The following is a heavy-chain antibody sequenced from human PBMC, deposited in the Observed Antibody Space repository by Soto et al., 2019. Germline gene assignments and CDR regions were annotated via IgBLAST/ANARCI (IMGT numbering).Heavy chain of an antibody. CDR1: GGSISSYY. CDR3: ASKFGELLADAFDI. V-gene: IGHV4-59*12. Sequence: PSETLSLTCTVSGGSISSYYWSWIRQPPGRGLEWIGEISYSGSTNYNPSLKSRVTISVDKSKNQFSLKLSSVTAADTAVYYCASKFGELLADAFDIWGQGTMVTVSS. D-gene: IGHD3-10*01. J-gene: IGHJ3*02. CDR2: ISYSGST.